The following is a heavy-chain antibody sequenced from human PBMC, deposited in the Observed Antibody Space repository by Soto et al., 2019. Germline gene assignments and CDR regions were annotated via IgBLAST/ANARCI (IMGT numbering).Heavy chain of an antibody. CDR1: GGTFSSYA. J-gene: IGHJ6*02. V-gene: IGHV1-69*13. CDR2: IIPIFGTA. CDR3: ARATFIYYGMDV. Sequence: SVKVSCKASGGTFSSYAISWVRQAPGQGLEWMGGIIPIFGTANYAQKFQGRVAITADESTSTAYMELSSLRSEDTAVYYCARATFIYYGMDVWGQGTTVTVS.